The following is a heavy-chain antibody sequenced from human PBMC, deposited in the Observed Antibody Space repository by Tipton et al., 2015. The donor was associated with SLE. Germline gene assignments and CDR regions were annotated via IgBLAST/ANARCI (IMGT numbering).Heavy chain of an antibody. CDR1: GASINSGTYY. J-gene: IGHJ4*02. Sequence: TLSLTCTVSGASINSGTYYWNWIRHPAGKGLEWIGRIYTSGATNYSPSFESRVTMSIDTSKNQFSMKLSSMTAADTAVYYCARSVGSPRDDSFDYWGQGTLVTVSP. V-gene: IGHV4-61*02. D-gene: IGHD1-26*01. CDR3: ARSVGSPRDDSFDY. CDR2: IYTSGAT.